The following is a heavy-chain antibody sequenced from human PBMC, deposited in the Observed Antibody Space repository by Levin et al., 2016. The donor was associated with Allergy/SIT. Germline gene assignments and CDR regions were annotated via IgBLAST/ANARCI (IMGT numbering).Heavy chain of an antibody. J-gene: IGHJ2*01. V-gene: IGHV3-21*01. Sequence: GGSLRLSCAASGFTFSSYSMNWVRQAPGKGLEWVSSISSSSSYIYYADSVKGRFTISRDNAKNSLYLQMNSLRAEDTAVYYCARDSGTTVTTHWYFDLWGRGTLVTVSS. CDR1: GFTFSSYS. D-gene: IGHD4-17*01. CDR3: ARDSGTTVTTHWYFDL. CDR2: ISSSSSYI.